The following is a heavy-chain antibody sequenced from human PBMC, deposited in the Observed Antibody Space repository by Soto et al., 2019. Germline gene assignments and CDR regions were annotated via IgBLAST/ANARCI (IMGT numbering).Heavy chain of an antibody. D-gene: IGHD3-3*01. CDR1: GFTFSSYA. V-gene: IGHV3-23*01. CDR3: AKSHEFGVVILYYFDY. CDR2: ISGSGGST. J-gene: IGHJ4*02. Sequence: PGGSLRLSCAASGFTFSSYAMSWVRQAPGKGLEWVSAISGSGGSTYYADSVKGRFTISRDNSKNTLYLQMNSLRAEDTAVYYCAKSHEFGVVILYYFDYWGQGTLVTLSS.